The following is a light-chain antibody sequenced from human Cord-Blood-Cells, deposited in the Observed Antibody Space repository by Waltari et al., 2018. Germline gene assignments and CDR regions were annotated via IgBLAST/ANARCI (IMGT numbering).Light chain of an antibody. CDR2: EVS. V-gene: IGLV2-8*01. CDR1: SSDVGGYNY. CDR3: SSYAGSNNFFYV. Sequence: QSALTQPPSASGSPGQSVTISCTGTSSDVGGYNYVPWSQQHPGKAPKLMIYEVSKRPSGVPDRFSGSKSGNTASMTVSGLQAEDEADYYCSSYAGSNNFFYVFGTGTKVTVL. J-gene: IGLJ1*01.